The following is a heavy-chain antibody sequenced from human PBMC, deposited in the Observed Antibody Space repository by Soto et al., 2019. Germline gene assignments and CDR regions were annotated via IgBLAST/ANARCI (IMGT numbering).Heavy chain of an antibody. J-gene: IGHJ4*02. D-gene: IGHD3-10*01. Sequence: QVQLVQSGAEVKKPGASVKVSCKASGYTFTSYAMHWVRQAPGQRLEWMGWINADNGNTKYSQKFQGRVTITRDTSASTAYMELSSLRSEDTAVYYCARSGSYRTLDYWGQGTLVTVSS. CDR1: GYTFTSYA. V-gene: IGHV1-3*01. CDR2: INADNGNT. CDR3: ARSGSYRTLDY.